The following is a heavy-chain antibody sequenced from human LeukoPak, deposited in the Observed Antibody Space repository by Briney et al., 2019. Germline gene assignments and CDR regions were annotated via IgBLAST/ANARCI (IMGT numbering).Heavy chain of an antibody. CDR2: NYYSGST. CDR3: ARDRGPDSSGYYYYYYGMDV. D-gene: IGHD3-22*01. V-gene: IGHV4-59*12. Sequence: PSETLSLTCTVSGGSISSYYWSWIRQPPGKGLEWIGYNYYSGSTYYNPSLKSRVTISVDTSKNQFSLKLSSVTAADTAVYYCARDRGPDSSGYYYYYYGMDVWGQGTTVTVSS. CDR1: GGSISSYY. J-gene: IGHJ6*02.